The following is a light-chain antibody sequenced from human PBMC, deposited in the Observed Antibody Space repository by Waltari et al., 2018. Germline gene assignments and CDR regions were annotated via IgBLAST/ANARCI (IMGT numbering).Light chain of an antibody. CDR3: LVSYSGSWV. CDR1: TGAVTRYHS. Sequence: QAVVTQEPSLTVSPGGTVTPPCGSSTGAVTRYHSPPWFQQKPGQVPRTLIYDTSNKQSWTPARFSGSLLGGKAALTLSGARPEDEAEYFCLVSYSGSWVFGGGTRLTVL. V-gene: IGLV7-46*01. J-gene: IGLJ3*02. CDR2: DTS.